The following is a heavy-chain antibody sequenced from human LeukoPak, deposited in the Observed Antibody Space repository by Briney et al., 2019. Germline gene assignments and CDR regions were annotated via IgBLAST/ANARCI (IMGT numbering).Heavy chain of an antibody. CDR3: ARDKPAEAALGF. V-gene: IGHV1-2*02. CDR1: GYTFTGYY. Sequence: ASVKVSCKASGYTFTGYYIHWVRQAPGQGLEWMGWINPNSGGTNYAQKFQGRVTVTRDRSINTAYMDLRSLTYDDTAVYYCARDKPAEAALGFWGQGTLVTVSS. J-gene: IGHJ4*02. CDR2: INPNSGGT.